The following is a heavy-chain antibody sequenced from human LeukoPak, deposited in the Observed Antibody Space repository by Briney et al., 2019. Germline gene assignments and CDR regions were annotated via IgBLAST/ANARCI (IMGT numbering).Heavy chain of an antibody. J-gene: IGHJ4*02. CDR2: ISDSGGST. CDR1: GFAFSNNA. V-gene: IGHV3-23*01. CDR3: ASSYGSSAYYPFDY. Sequence: GGSLRLSCVASGFAFSNNAMSWVRQAPGKGLEWVSLISDSGGSTNYADSVKGRFTISRDNSKNTLYLQMNTLRAEDTAIYYCASSYGSSAYYPFDYWGQGTLVTVSS. D-gene: IGHD3-22*01.